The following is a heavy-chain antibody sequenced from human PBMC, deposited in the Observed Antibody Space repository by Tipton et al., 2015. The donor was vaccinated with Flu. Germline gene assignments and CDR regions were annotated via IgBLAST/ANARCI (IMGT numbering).Heavy chain of an antibody. Sequence: TLSLTCTVSSGSIRSTNYFCAWIRQPPGKRLELNGSIYPSGTTYYNPSLKSRVTISVDTSKNQFSLTLTSVTAADTAVYYCARPTVTAGFDPWGQGTLVTVSS. CDR1: SGSIRSTNYF. CDR2: IYPSGTT. D-gene: IGHD4-17*01. J-gene: IGHJ5*02. CDR3: ARPTVTAGFDP. V-gene: IGHV4-39*01.